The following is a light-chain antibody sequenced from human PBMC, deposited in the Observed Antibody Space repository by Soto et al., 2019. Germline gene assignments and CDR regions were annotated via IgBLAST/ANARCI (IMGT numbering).Light chain of an antibody. CDR1: SSNIGAGYD. J-gene: IGLJ2*01. V-gene: IGLV1-40*01. CDR2: GNT. CDR3: QSYDSSLSASV. Sequence: QSVLTQPPSVSGAPGQRVTISCTGSSSNIGAGYDVHWYQQLPGTAPKLLISGNTNRPSGVPDRFSGSKSGTSASLAITGLQAEDEADYYCQSYDSSLSASVFGGGTKLTAL.